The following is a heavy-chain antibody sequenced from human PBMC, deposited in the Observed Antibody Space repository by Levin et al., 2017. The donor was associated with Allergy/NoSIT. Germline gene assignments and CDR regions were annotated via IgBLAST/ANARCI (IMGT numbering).Heavy chain of an antibody. Sequence: ASVKVSCKASGYTFTIHDLSWVRQAAGQGLEWMGWMNPNSGNTGYAPKFQGRVTMTRDTSISTAYMELSSLRSEDTAMDDCARVRETSDSRSHYLGYWGQGTLVTVSS. D-gene: IGHD4-11*01. CDR3: ARVRETSDSRSHYLGY. V-gene: IGHV1-8*01. CDR1: GYTFTIHD. J-gene: IGHJ4*02. CDR2: MNPNSGNT.